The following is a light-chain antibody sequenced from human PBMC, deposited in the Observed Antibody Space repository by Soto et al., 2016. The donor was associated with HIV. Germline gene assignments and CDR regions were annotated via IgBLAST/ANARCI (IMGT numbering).Light chain of an antibody. CDR1: TLRNFY. CDR3: NSRDNTTNHLV. CDR2: GKN. J-gene: IGLJ2*01. Sequence: SSELTQDPAVSVALGQTVRITCQGDTLRNFYASWYQQRPGQAPLLVIYGKNNRPSGTPDRFSGSTSGNIASLTITGTQANDEADYYCNSRDNTTNHLVFGGGTKLTVL. V-gene: IGLV3-19*01.